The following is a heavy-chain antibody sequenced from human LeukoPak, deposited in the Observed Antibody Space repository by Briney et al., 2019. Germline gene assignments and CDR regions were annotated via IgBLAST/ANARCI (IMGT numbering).Heavy chain of an antibody. J-gene: IGHJ5*02. CDR2: INHSGST. CDR3: ARALVRGSRYNWFDP. Sequence: SETLSLTCAVCGGSFSGYYWSWIRQPPGKGLEWIGEINHSGSTNYNPSLKSRVTISVDTSKNQFSLKLSSVTAADTAVYYCARALVRGSRYNWFDPWGQGTLVTVSS. D-gene: IGHD3-10*01. V-gene: IGHV4-34*01. CDR1: GGSFSGYY.